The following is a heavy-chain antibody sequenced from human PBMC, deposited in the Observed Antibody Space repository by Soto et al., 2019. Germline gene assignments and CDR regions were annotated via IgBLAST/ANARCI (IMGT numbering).Heavy chain of an antibody. D-gene: IGHD3-10*01. CDR1: GFTVSSNY. V-gene: IGHV3-66*01. Sequence: GGSLRLSCAASGFTVSSNYMSWVRQAPGKGLEWVSVIYSGGSTYYADSVKGRFTISRDNSKNTLYLQMNSLRAEDTAVYYCASSRVRDPRDWAWFDPWGQGTLVTVSS. CDR3: ASSRVRDPRDWAWFDP. CDR2: IYSGGST. J-gene: IGHJ5*02.